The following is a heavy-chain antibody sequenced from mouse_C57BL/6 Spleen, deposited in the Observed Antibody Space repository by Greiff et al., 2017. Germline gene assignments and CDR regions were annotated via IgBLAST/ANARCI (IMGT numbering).Heavy chain of an antibody. V-gene: IGHV2-6*03. D-gene: IGHD2-5*01. CDR2: IWSDGST. CDR3: ARPYYSNPYAMDY. Sequence: VKLQESGPGLVAPSQSLSITCTVSGFSLTSYGVHWVRQPPGKGLEWLVVIWSDGSTTYNSALKSRLSISKDNSKSQVFLKMNSLQTDDTAMYYCARPYYSNPYAMDYWGQGTSVTVSS. CDR1: GFSLTSYG. J-gene: IGHJ4*01.